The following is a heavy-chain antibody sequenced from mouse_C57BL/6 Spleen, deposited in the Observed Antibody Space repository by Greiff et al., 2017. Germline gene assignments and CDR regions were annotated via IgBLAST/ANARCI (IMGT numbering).Heavy chain of an antibody. V-gene: IGHV5-9*01. CDR2: ISGGGGNT. CDR3: ARQGGNYFYAMDY. J-gene: IGHJ4*01. CDR1: GFTFSSYT. Sequence: EVKVVESGGGLVKPGGSLKLSCAASGFTFSSYTMSWVRQTPEKRLEWVATISGGGGNTYYPDSVKGRFTISIDNAKNTLYLQMSSLRSEDTALYYCARQGGNYFYAMDYWGQGTSVTVSS. D-gene: IGHD2-1*01.